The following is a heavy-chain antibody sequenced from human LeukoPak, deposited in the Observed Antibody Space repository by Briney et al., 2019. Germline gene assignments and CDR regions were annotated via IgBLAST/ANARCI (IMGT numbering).Heavy chain of an antibody. V-gene: IGHV3-30*02. CDR2: IRYDGSNK. CDR3: AKDGHGSGYHDAFDI. D-gene: IGHD5-12*01. J-gene: IGHJ3*02. CDR1: GFTLSSYG. Sequence: PGGSLRLSCAASGFTLSSYGMHWVRQAPGKGLEWVAFIRYDGSNKYYADSVKGRFTISRDNSKNTLYLQMNSLRAEDTAVYYCAKDGHGSGYHDAFDIWGQGTMVTVSS.